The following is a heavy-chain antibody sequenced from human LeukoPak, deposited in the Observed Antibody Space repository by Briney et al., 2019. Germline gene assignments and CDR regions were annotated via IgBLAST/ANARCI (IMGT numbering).Heavy chain of an antibody. V-gene: IGHV1-18*01. CDR1: GYTFITYG. D-gene: IGHD2-15*01. Sequence: GASVKLSCKASGYTFITYGISWVRQAPGQGLEWMGWISTYNGDTKYSQKLQGRVTMTTDTSTSTAYMELRSLRSDDTAVYYCGRGPYCSGATCYSQYFDYWGQGTLVTVSS. CDR2: ISTYNGDT. CDR3: GRGPYCSGATCYSQYFDY. J-gene: IGHJ4*02.